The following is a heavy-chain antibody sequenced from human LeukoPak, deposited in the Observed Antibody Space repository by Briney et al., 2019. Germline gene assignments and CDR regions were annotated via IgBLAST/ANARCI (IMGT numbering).Heavy chain of an antibody. CDR3: ASQIYFETRDYFHLEWFDP. J-gene: IGHJ5*02. CDR2: GSSSEST. D-gene: IGHD3-22*01. V-gene: IGHV4-34*01. CDR1: GGSFTDYH. Sequence: PSETLSLTCAVYGGSFTDYHWSWIRQPPGNGLEWIGSGSSSESTYYNPSLKSRVTISVDTSRNQFSLKMSSVSAADTAIYYCASQIYFETRDYFHLEWFDPWGQGILVTVSS.